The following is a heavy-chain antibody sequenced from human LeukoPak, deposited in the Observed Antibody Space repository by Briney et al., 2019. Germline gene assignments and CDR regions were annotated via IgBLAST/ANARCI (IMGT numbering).Heavy chain of an antibody. J-gene: IGHJ5*01. D-gene: IGHD2-15*01. CDR2: ISYDGSNK. Sequence: GGSLRLSCAASGFTFGTYAMSWVRQAPGKGLEWVAVISYDGSNKYYADSVKGRFTISRDNSKNTLYLQMNSLRAEDTAVYYCAKDGRGYCGADSWGQGTLVTVSS. CDR1: GFTFGTYA. V-gene: IGHV3-30*18. CDR3: AKDGRGYCGADS.